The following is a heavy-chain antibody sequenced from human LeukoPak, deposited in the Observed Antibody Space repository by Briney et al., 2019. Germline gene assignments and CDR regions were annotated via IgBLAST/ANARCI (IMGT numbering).Heavy chain of an antibody. CDR2: IYHSGST. CDR1: GYSISSGYY. Sequence: SETLSLTCTVSGYSISSGYYWGWIRQPPGKGLEWIGSIYHSGSTYYNPSRKSRVTISVDTSKNQFSLKLSSVTAADTAVYYCARSSIAARGVTNWFDPWGQGTLVTVSS. CDR3: ARSSIAARGVTNWFDP. J-gene: IGHJ5*02. V-gene: IGHV4-38-2*02. D-gene: IGHD6-6*01.